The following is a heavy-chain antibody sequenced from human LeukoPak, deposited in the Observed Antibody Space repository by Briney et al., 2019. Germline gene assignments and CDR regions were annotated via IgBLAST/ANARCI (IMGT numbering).Heavy chain of an antibody. CDR1: GGSISSGGYY. Sequence: SETLSLTCTVSGGSISSGGYYWSWIRQPPGKGLEWIGEINHSGSTNYNPSLKSRVTISVDTSKNQFSLKLSSVTAADTAVYYCARGLGWWGWSGYYWRKYYYYGMDVWGQGTTVTVSS. J-gene: IGHJ6*02. CDR2: INHSGST. V-gene: IGHV4-39*07. CDR3: ARGLGWWGWSGYYWRKYYYYGMDV. D-gene: IGHD3-3*01.